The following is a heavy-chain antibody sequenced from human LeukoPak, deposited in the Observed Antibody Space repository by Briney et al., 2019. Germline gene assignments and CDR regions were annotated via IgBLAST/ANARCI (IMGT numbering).Heavy chain of an antibody. D-gene: IGHD5-12*01. CDR3: ARGISGYDS. CDR1: GYTFTVYY. Sequence: ASVKVSCKASGYTFTVYYMHWVRQAPGPGLEWMGWINPDSGGTKYAQKFQDRVTMTRDTSINTAYMELNSLIYDDTAVYYCARGISGYDSWGQGTQVTVSS. V-gene: IGHV1-2*02. CDR2: INPDSGGT. J-gene: IGHJ4*02.